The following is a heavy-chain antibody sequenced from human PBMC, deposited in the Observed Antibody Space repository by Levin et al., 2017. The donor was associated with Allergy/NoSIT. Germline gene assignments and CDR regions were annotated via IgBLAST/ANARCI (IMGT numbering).Heavy chain of an antibody. V-gene: IGHV4-39*02. D-gene: IGHD6-13*01. CDR1: GGSISTGSYY. J-gene: IGHJ5*02. CDR3: VRSVNAAGWVWFDP. Sequence: KPSETLSLTCTVSGGSISTGSYYWGWIRQPPGKGLEWIGHIYFTGATYSNPSLKSRITISVATLKNYFSLEVTSVTAADTAVYDCVRSVNAAGWVWFDPWGQGSLVTVSS. CDR2: IYFTGAT.